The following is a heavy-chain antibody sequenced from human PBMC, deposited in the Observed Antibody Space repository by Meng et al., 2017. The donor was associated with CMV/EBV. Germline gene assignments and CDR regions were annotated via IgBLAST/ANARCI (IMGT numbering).Heavy chain of an antibody. V-gene: IGHV3-74*01. CDR1: EFTFSTYW. D-gene: IGHD4-23*01. Sequence: GGSLRLSCAASEFTFSTYWIHWVRQAPGKGLVWVSRIDSDGSTTSYADSVKGRFTISRDNAKKTLYLQMNSLRAEDTAVYYCARELPNSLADYWGQGTLVTVSS. J-gene: IGHJ4*02. CDR3: ARELPNSLADY. CDR2: IDSDGSTT.